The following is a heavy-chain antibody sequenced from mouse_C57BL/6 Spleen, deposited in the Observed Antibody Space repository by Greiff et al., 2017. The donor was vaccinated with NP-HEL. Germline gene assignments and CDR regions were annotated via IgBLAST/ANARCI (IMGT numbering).Heavy chain of an antibody. J-gene: IGHJ4*01. D-gene: IGHD1-1*01. CDR2: FHPYNDDT. V-gene: IGHV1-47*01. CDR1: GYTFTTYP. Sequence: VQLVESGAELVKPGASVKMSCKASGYTFTTYPIEWMKQNHGKSLEWIGNFHPYNDDTKYNEKFKGKATLTVEKSSSTVYLELSRLTSDDSAVYYCARLGASSYGEDYAMDYWGQGTSVTVSS. CDR3: ARLGASSYGEDYAMDY.